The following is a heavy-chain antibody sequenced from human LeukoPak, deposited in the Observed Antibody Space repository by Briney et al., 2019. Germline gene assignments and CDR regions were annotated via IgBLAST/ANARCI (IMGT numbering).Heavy chain of an antibody. Sequence: PAGSLRLSCAASGFTFSTSCMHWIRQAPGKGLEWVGFIWYDGSNKYYAAPVKGRFTIFRTTYKNSLLMQMNSLTAEDTAVYYCARPYNRKYFYYGRDVWGQRTRDSVSS. D-gene: IGHD1-1*01. CDR2: IWYDGSNK. V-gene: IGHV3-33*01. CDR1: GFTFSTSC. CDR3: ARPYNRKYFYYGRDV. J-gene: IGHJ6*02.